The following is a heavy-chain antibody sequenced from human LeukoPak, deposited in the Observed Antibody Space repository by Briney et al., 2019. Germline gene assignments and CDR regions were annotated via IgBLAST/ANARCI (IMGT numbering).Heavy chain of an antibody. CDR3: ARASLKNAYNYEYFDY. J-gene: IGHJ4*02. CDR2: ISYDGFNE. D-gene: IGHD5-24*01. CDR1: GFTINTYA. V-gene: IGHV3-30-3*01. Sequence: GGSLRLSCAASGFTINTYAIHWIRQAPGKGLEWVAVISYDGFNEYYADSVKGRFTISRDNSKDMLYLQMNSLTPEDTAVYYCARASLKNAYNYEYFDYWGQGTLVTVSS.